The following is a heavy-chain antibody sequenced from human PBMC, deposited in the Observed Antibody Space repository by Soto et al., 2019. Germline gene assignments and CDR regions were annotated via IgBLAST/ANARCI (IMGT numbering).Heavy chain of an antibody. J-gene: IGHJ6*02. CDR3: ARDRGGLAGMDV. D-gene: IGHD6-13*01. V-gene: IGHV3-13*01. CDR2: IGTAGDT. Sequence: VPLRLSCAASGFTFSSYDMHWVRQATGKGLEWVSAIGTAGDTYYPGSVKGRFTISRENAKNSLYLQMNSLGAGDTAVYYCARDRGGLAGMDVWGQGTTVTVSS. CDR1: GFTFSSYD.